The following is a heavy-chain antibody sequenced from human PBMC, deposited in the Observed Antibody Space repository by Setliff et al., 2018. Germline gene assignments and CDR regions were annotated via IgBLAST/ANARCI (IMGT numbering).Heavy chain of an antibody. CDR2: VYYSGTT. Sequence: SETLSXXXNVSGASVSSSIYYWGWVRQPPGKGLEWIGTVYYSGTTYFNPSLKSRVTIWIDTSKNQFSLRLSSVTAADTAVYFCARDRTFYGSGTYTRWFDSWGQGTLVTVSS. J-gene: IGHJ5*01. CDR1: GASVSSSIYY. V-gene: IGHV4-39*07. CDR3: ARDRTFYGSGTYTRWFDS. D-gene: IGHD3-10*01.